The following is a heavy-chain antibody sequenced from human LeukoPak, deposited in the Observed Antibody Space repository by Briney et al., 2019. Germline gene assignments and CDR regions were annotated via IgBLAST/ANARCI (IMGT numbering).Heavy chain of an antibody. CDR2: ISSSSSTI. D-gene: IGHD3-9*01. CDR1: GFTFSSYS. Sequence: GGSLRLSCAASGFTFSSYSMNWVRQAPGEGLEWVSYISSSSSTIYYADSVKGRFTISRDNAKNSLYLQMNSLRAEDTAVYYCARSKRGRYFDWLTDAFDIWGQGTMVTVSS. CDR3: ARSKRGRYFDWLTDAFDI. J-gene: IGHJ3*02. V-gene: IGHV3-48*01.